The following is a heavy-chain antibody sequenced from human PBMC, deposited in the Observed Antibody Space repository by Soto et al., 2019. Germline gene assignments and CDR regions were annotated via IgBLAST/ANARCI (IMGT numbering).Heavy chain of an antibody. V-gene: IGHV1-3*01. CDR1: GYTFTSYA. CDR3: ARRNAEPAHX. J-gene: IGHJ4*02. Sequence: GVSVKVSCNASGYTFTSYAMHWVRQATGKRPEWMGCINAGNGNTKYSQKFQDRITFTRDTSASTIYMDLRRLRSEDTAVYYCARRNAEPAHXWGQGTPVTVSX. CDR2: INAGNGNT.